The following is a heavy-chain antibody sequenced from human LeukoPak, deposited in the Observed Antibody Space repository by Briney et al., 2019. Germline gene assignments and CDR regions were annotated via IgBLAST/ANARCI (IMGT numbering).Heavy chain of an antibody. CDR3: ASNGYSSGWGIQGAFDI. Sequence: GASVKVSCKASGYTFTSYGISWVRHAPGQGLEWMGWISAYNGNTNYAQKLQGRVTMTTDTSTSTAYMELRSLRSDDTAVYYCASNGYSSGWGIQGAFDIWGQGTMVTVSS. CDR1: GYTFTSYG. V-gene: IGHV1-18*01. J-gene: IGHJ3*02. CDR2: ISAYNGNT. D-gene: IGHD6-19*01.